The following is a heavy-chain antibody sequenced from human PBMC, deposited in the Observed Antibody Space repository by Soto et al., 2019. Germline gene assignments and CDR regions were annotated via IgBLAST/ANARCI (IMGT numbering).Heavy chain of an antibody. J-gene: IGHJ4*02. CDR2: IYYSGST. Sequence: QLQLQESGPGLVKPSETLSLTCTVSGGSISSSSYYWGWIRQPPGKGLEWIGSIYYSGSTYYNPSLRRRVTISVDPAKNQFSPKLSSVTAADTAVYYCARHTPAISISDHWGQGTLVTVSS. CDR3: ARHTPAISISDH. CDR1: GGSISSSSYY. D-gene: IGHD2-15*01. V-gene: IGHV4-39*01.